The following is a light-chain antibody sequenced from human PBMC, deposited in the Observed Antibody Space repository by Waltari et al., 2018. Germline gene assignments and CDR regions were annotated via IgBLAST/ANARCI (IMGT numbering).Light chain of an antibody. CDR3: SSYTSSTTLV. V-gene: IGLV2-14*01. CDR1: SSDVGGYNY. Sequence: QSALTQPASVSGSPGQSITISCTGTSSDVGGYNYVSWYQHHPGNVPKLIISEVNNPPSGLSHRVSGSKSGNTASLSISGLQTEDEADYYCSSYTSSTTLVFGTGTKVTVL. CDR2: EVN. J-gene: IGLJ1*01.